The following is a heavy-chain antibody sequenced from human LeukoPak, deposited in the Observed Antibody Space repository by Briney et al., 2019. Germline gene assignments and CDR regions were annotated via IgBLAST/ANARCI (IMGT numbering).Heavy chain of an antibody. CDR2: IWYDGSNK. Sequence: GGSLRLSCAASGFTFSSYGMHWVRQAPGKGLEWVAVIWYDGSNKYYADSVKGRFIISRDNSKNTLYLQMNSLRAEDTAVYYCARGGIQLWRSYFDYWGQGTLVTVSS. D-gene: IGHD5-18*01. V-gene: IGHV3-33*01. CDR3: ARGGIQLWRSYFDY. J-gene: IGHJ4*02. CDR1: GFTFSSYG.